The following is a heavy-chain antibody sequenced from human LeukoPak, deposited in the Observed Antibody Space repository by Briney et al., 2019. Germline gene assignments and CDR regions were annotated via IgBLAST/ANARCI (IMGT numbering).Heavy chain of an antibody. CDR2: IYYSGST. D-gene: IGHD2-2*01. CDR3: ARYPMTYCSSSSCTDY. V-gene: IGHV4-59*08. Sequence: SETLSLTCTVSGGSISGDYWSWIRQSLQGLEWIGYIYYSGSTNYNRSLKSRVTISVDTSKNQFSLKLSSVTAADTAVYYCARYPMTYCSSSSCTDYWGQGTLVTVSS. CDR1: GGSISGDY. J-gene: IGHJ4*02.